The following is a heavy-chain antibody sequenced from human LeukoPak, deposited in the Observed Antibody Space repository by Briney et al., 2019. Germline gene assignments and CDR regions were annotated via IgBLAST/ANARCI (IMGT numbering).Heavy chain of an antibody. Sequence: GGSLRLSCAASGFTFSDYYMSWIRQAPGKGLEWVSYISSSGSTIYYADSVKGRFTISRANAKNSLHLQMNSLRAEDTAVYYCARDRRYYYDSSGYSRGDYWGQGTLVTVSS. CDR1: GFTFSDYY. D-gene: IGHD3-22*01. V-gene: IGHV3-11*04. J-gene: IGHJ4*02. CDR3: ARDRRYYYDSSGYSRGDY. CDR2: ISSSGSTI.